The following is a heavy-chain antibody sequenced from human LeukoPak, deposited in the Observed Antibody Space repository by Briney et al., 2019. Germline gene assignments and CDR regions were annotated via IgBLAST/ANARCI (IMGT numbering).Heavy chain of an antibody. CDR3: ARDRQYSSSWFNWFDP. CDR2: ISDIGSI. J-gene: IGHJ5*02. V-gene: IGHV4-59*12. D-gene: IGHD6-13*01. Sequence: SETLSLTCTVSGGSISSYYWSWIRQPPGKGLEWIAYISDIGSINYNPSLKSRVTISLDTSKNQFSLKLSSVTAADTAVYYCARDRQYSSSWFNWFDPWGQGTLVTVSS. CDR1: GGSISSYY.